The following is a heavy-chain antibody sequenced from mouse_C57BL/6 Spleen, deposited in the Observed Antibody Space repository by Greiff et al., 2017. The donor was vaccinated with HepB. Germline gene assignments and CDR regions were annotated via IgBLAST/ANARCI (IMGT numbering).Heavy chain of an antibody. D-gene: IGHD3-3*01. Sequence: EVQLVESGGGLVKPGGSLKLSCAASGFTFSDYGMHWVRQAPEKGLEWVAYISSGSSTTYYADTVKGRFTFSRDNAKNTLFLQMTSLRSEDTAMYYCARGHLFYAMDYWGQGTSVTVSS. CDR1: GFTFSDYG. CDR3: ARGHLFYAMDY. J-gene: IGHJ4*01. CDR2: ISSGSSTT. V-gene: IGHV5-17*01.